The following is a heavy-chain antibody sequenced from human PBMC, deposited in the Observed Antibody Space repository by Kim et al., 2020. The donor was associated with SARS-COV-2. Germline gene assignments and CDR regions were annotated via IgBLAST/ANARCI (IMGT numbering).Heavy chain of an antibody. D-gene: IGHD3-3*01. CDR3: ARGSPDYDFWSDSDYYNWFDP. J-gene: IGHJ5*02. CDR1: GFTFSSYS. CDR2: ISSSSSTI. V-gene: IGHV3-48*02. Sequence: GGSLRLSCAASGFTFSSYSMNWVRQAPGKGLEWVSYISSSSSTIYYADSVKGRFTISRDNAKNSLYLQMNSLRDEDTAVYYCARGSPDYDFWSDSDYYNWFDPWGQGTLVTVSS.